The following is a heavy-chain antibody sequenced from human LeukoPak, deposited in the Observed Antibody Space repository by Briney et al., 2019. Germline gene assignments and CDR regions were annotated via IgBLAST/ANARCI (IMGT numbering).Heavy chain of an antibody. CDR3: ARAPPYSYGNGFDY. CDR1: GYSFTSYW. CDR2: IYPGDSDT. Sequence: GESLKISCKGSGYSFTSYWIGWVRQMPGKGLEGMGIIYPGDSDTRYSPSFKGQVTISADNSISTAYLQWSSLKASDTAVYYCARAPPYSYGNGFDYWGQGTLVTVSS. J-gene: IGHJ4*02. V-gene: IGHV5-51*01. D-gene: IGHD5-18*01.